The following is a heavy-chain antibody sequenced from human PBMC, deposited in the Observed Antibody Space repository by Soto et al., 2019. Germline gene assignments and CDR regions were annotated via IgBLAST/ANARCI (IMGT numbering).Heavy chain of an antibody. CDR1: GFTFSSYG. J-gene: IGHJ6*02. D-gene: IGHD3-10*01. CDR2: ISYDGSNK. V-gene: IGHV3-30*18. Sequence: QVQLVESGGGVVQPGRSLRLSCAASGFTFSSYGMHWVRQAPGKGLEWVAVISYDGSNKYYADSVKGRFTISRDNSKNTLYLHMNSLRAEDTAVYYCAKDPGSSYGMDVWGQGTTVTVSS. CDR3: AKDPGSSYGMDV.